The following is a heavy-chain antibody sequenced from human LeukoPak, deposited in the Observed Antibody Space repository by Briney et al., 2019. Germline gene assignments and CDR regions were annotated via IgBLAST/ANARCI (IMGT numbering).Heavy chain of an antibody. CDR3: ARNHVYYYDSSGYYAMDV. CDR1: GDSIGSSY. V-gene: IGHV4-59*01. J-gene: IGHJ6*02. Sequence: SSETLSLTCTVSGDSIGSSYWSWIRQPPGKGLEWIGYIYYSGSTSYNPSLKSRATISVDTSKNQFSLKLSSVTAADTAVYYCARNHVYYYDSSGYYAMDVWGQGTMVTVSS. CDR2: IYYSGST. D-gene: IGHD3-22*01.